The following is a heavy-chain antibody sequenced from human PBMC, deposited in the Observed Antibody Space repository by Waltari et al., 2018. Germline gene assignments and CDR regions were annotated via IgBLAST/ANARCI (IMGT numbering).Heavy chain of an antibody. CDR3: AREELGHINDAFDI. CDR2: INPNNGGT. Sequence: QVQLVQSGAEVKKPGASVKVSCKASGYTFTGYYMHWVRQAPGQGLEWMGWINPNNGGTNYGQKFQGRGTMTRDTSISTAYMELSRLRSDDTAVYYCAREELGHINDAFDIWGQGTMVTVSS. J-gene: IGHJ3*02. CDR1: GYTFTGYY. V-gene: IGHV1-2*02. D-gene: IGHD7-27*01.